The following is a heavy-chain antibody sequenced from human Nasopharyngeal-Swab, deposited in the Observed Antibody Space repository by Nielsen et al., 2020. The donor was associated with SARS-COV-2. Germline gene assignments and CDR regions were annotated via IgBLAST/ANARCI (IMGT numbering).Heavy chain of an antibody. D-gene: IGHD2-8*01. J-gene: IGHJ6*02. CDR2: IYHSGST. Sequence: WIRQPSGKGLEWVGEIYHSGSTNYNPSLKSRVTISVDKSKNQFSLKLSSVTAADTAVYYCARDELMVYYYYGMDVWGQGTTVTVSS. V-gene: IGHV4-4*02. CDR3: ARDELMVYYYYGMDV.